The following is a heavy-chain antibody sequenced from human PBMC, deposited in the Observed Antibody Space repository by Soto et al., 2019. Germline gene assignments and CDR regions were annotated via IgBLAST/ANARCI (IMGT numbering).Heavy chain of an antibody. Sequence: PSETLSLTCAVSGGSISSGCYSWSWIRQPPGKGLEWIGYIYHSGSTYYNPSLKSRVTISVDRSKNQFSLKLSSVTAADTAVYYCAREISSRWLNYFDYWGQGTLVTVCS. CDR2: IYHSGST. J-gene: IGHJ4*02. V-gene: IGHV4-30-2*01. CDR1: GGSISSGCYS. CDR3: AREISSRWLNYFDY. D-gene: IGHD6-19*01.